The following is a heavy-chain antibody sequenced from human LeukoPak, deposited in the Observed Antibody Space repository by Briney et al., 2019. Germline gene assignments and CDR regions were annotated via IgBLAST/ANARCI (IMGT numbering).Heavy chain of an antibody. CDR3: ARSTYCGGDCYAPDY. Sequence: PGGSLRLSCAASGFTFSSYAMSWVRQAPGKGLEWVSAISGSGGSTYYADSVKGRFTISRDNSKNTLYLQMNSLRAEDTAVYYCARSTYCGGDCYAPDYWGQGTLVTVSS. J-gene: IGHJ4*02. V-gene: IGHV3-23*01. D-gene: IGHD2-21*02. CDR1: GFTFSSYA. CDR2: ISGSGGST.